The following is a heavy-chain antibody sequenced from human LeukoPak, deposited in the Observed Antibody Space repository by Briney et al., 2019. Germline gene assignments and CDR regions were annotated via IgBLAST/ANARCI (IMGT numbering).Heavy chain of an antibody. V-gene: IGHV3-30*02. D-gene: IGHD1-1*01. Sequence: GGFLRLSCAASGFTFSSYDMHWVRQAPGKGLEWVAFIRYDGSNKHYADSVKGRFTIPRDNSNNTLYLQMNSLRAEDTAVYYCAKETYTFDSWGQGTLVTVSS. J-gene: IGHJ4*02. CDR1: GFTFSSYD. CDR2: IRYDGSNK. CDR3: AKETYTFDS.